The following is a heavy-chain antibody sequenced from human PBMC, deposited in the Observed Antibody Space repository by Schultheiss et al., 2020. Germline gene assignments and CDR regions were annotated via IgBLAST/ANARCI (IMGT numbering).Heavy chain of an antibody. J-gene: IGHJ2*01. D-gene: IGHD1-26*01. V-gene: IGHV3-30-3*01. Sequence: GESLKISCAASGFTFSSYAMHWVRQAPGKGLEWVAVISYDGSNKYYTDSVKGRFTISRDNSKNTVYLQMISLRAEDTATYYCARGVAAVGATRFRYFDLWGRDTLVTVSS. CDR1: GFTFSSYA. CDR3: ARGVAAVGATRFRYFDL. CDR2: ISYDGSNK.